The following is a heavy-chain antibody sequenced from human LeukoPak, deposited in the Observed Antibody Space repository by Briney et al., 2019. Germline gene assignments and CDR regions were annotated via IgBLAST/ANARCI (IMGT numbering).Heavy chain of an antibody. J-gene: IGHJ3*02. D-gene: IGHD3-22*01. Sequence: ASVKVSCKASGYTFTGYYMHWVRQAPGQGLEWMGWINPNSGGTNYAQKFQGRVTMTRDTSISTAYMELSRLRSDDTAVYYCARGGRMYYYDPGQRAFDIWGQGTMVTVSS. V-gene: IGHV1-2*02. CDR1: GYTFTGYY. CDR3: ARGGRMYYYDPGQRAFDI. CDR2: INPNSGGT.